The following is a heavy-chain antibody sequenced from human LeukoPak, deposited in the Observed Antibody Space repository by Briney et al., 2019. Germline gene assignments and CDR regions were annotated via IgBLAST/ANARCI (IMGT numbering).Heavy chain of an antibody. D-gene: IGHD3-22*01. Sequence: GGSLRLSCAASGFTVSSNYMSWVRQAPGKGLEWVPVIYSGGSTYYADSVKGRFTISRDNSKNTLYLQMNSLRAEDTAVYYCARDYYDSSGYYTSWYFDYWGQGTLVTVSS. CDR3: ARDYYDSSGYYTSWYFDY. J-gene: IGHJ4*02. V-gene: IGHV3-53*01. CDR1: GFTVSSNY. CDR2: IYSGGST.